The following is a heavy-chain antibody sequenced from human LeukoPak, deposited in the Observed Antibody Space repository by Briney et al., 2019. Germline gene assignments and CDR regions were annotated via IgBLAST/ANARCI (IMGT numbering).Heavy chain of an antibody. V-gene: IGHV3-7*01. CDR3: TRVTGYMTEDYFDY. J-gene: IGHJ4*02. CDR2: IKQDGSEK. CDR1: GFTFSMYR. Sequence: PGGSLRLSCAASGFTFSMYRMSWVRQAPGKGLGWVANIKQDGSEKHYVDSVKGRFTISRDNAKNSLYLQMSSLRAEDTAVYYCTRVTGYMTEDYFDYWGQGTLITVSS. D-gene: IGHD6-13*01.